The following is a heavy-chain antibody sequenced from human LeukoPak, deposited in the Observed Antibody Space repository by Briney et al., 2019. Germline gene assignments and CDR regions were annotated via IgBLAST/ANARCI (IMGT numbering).Heavy chain of an antibody. V-gene: IGHV4-4*02. D-gene: IGHD6-13*01. CDR1: GGSISSNNW. J-gene: IGHJ4*02. CDR2: IYHSGSP. CDR3: ASPSAMASSWYWDFDY. Sequence: SETLSLTCAVSGGSISSNNWWGWVRQPPGKGLEWIGEIYHSGSPNYNPSLKSRVTISVDKSRNHFSLNLSSVTAADTAVYYCASPSAMASSWYWDFDYWGQGTLVTVSS.